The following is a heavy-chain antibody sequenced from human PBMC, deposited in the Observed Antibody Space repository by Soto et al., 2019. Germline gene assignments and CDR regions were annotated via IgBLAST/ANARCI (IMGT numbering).Heavy chain of an antibody. J-gene: IGHJ4*02. D-gene: IGHD3-10*01. CDR3: AKDRGEYGTFFDY. Sequence: EVQLLESGGGLVQPGGSLRLSCAASEFSFSTYAMNWVRQAPGKGLEWVSAISGSGGSRYYADSVKGRFTISRDNAKNTVYLQMNSLRGEDTAIYFCAKDRGEYGTFFDYWGQGTLVIFSS. CDR2: ISGSGGSR. CDR1: EFSFSTYA. V-gene: IGHV3-23*01.